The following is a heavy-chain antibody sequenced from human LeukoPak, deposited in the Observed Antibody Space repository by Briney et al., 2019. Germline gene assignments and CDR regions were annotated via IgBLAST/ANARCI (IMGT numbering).Heavy chain of an antibody. CDR3: ARRFCPNGVCYHDRGVFDI. V-gene: IGHV1-69*06. CDR1: GGTFSNYG. CDR2: IIPIFGTA. J-gene: IGHJ3*02. D-gene: IGHD2-8*01. Sequence: ASVKVSCKASGGTFSNYGISWVRQAPGQGLEWMGGIIPIFGTANYAQKFQGRVTLTEDKSTSTAYMELSSLRSEDTAVYYCARRFCPNGVCYHDRGVFDIGAKGTMVTVSP.